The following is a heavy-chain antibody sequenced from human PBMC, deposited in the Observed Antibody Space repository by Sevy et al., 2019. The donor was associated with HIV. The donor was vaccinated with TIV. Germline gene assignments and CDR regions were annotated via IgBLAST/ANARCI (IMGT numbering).Heavy chain of an antibody. CDR1: GFTFSNYW. Sequence: GGSLRLSCAASGFTFSNYWMTWVRQAPGKGLEWVAHTKQDGSEKHYVDSVKGRFTISRDNSKNSVYLQMNSLRAEDTAVYFCAREGYYDYIWGSYRYFNDYWGQGTLVTVSS. D-gene: IGHD3-16*02. CDR3: AREGYYDYIWGSYRYFNDY. J-gene: IGHJ4*02. CDR2: TKQDGSEK. V-gene: IGHV3-7*03.